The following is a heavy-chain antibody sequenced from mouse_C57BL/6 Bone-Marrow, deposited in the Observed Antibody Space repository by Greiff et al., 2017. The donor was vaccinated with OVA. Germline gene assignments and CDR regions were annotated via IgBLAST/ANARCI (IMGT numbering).Heavy chain of an antibody. CDR3: ARKGYYYGSSHYYAMDY. V-gene: IGHV2-9-1*01. CDR1: GFSLTSYA. J-gene: IGHJ4*01. D-gene: IGHD1-1*01. Sequence: QVQLKESGPGLVAPSQSLSIPCTVSGFSLTSYAISWVHQPPGKGLEWLGLLWTGGGTNSNSALKSRLSISKDNSKSQVCVKMNILQTDDTTRYYCARKGYYYGSSHYYAMDYWGQGTSVTVSS. CDR2: LWTGGGT.